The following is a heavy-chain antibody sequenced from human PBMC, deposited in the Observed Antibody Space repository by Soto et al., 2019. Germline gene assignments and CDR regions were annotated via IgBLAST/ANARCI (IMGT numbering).Heavy chain of an antibody. CDR3: ATALGSGYERGDY. CDR2: IISLFGTP. V-gene: IGHV1-69*12. Sequence: QVQLVQSGGEVKKPGSSVKVSCKASGDTFTNHVFNWVRQAPGQGLEWMGGIISLFGTPHYAQRFQGRVTITADESTATSSMQLSSLRSEATAVYSCATALGSGYERGDYWGQGTLVTVSS. CDR1: GDTFTNHV. D-gene: IGHD3-22*01. J-gene: IGHJ4*02.